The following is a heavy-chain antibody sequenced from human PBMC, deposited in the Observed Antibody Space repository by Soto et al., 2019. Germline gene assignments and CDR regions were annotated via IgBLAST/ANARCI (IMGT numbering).Heavy chain of an antibody. CDR1: GYTFTSYG. CDR3: ARTLRFLEWFPRFDP. Sequence: VSVKVSCKASGYTFTSYGISWVRQAPGQGLEWMGWISAYNGNTNYAQKLQGRVTMTTDTSTSTAYMELRSLRSDDTAVYYCARTLRFLEWFPRFDPWGQGTLVTVSS. V-gene: IGHV1-18*01. CDR2: ISAYNGNT. D-gene: IGHD3-3*01. J-gene: IGHJ5*02.